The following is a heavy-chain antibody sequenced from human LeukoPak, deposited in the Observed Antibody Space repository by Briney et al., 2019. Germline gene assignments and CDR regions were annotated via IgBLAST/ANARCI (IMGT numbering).Heavy chain of an antibody. CDR3: AKGRSGWYNDAFDI. V-gene: IGHV3-23*01. D-gene: IGHD6-19*01. Sequence: GGSLRLSCAASGFTFSSYAMSWVRQAPGNGVKWVSAISGSGGSTYYADSVKGRFTISRDNSNNTLYLQMTSLRAEDTAVYYCAKGRSGWYNDAFDIWGQGTMVTVSS. CDR2: ISGSGGST. CDR1: GFTFSSYA. J-gene: IGHJ3*02.